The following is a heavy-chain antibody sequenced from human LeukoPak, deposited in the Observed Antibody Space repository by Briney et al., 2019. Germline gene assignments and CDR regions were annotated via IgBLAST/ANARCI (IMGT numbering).Heavy chain of an antibody. D-gene: IGHD3-22*01. V-gene: IGHV1-18*01. CDR2: ISAYNGNT. CDR1: GYTFTSYG. J-gene: IGHJ4*02. Sequence: ASVKVSCKASGYTFTSYGISWVRQAPGQGLEWMGWISAYNGNTNYAQKLQGRVTMNTDTSTSTAYMELRSLRSDDTAVYYCAREWSYYYDSSAPDYWGQGTLVTVSS. CDR3: AREWSYYYDSSAPDY.